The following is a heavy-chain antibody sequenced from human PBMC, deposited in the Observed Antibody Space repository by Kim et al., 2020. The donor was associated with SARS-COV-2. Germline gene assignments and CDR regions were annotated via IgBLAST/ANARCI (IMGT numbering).Heavy chain of an antibody. J-gene: IGHJ5*02. V-gene: IGHV6-1*01. CDR2: TYYRSKWYN. D-gene: IGHD5-18*01. CDR1: GDTVSSNSAA. Sequence: SQTLSLTCAISGDTVSSNSAAWNWIRQSPSRGLEWLGRTYYRSKWYNDYAVSVRGRITINPDTSKNQFSLHLNSVTPEDTAVYYCVRSVSYGYLKRRNWFDPWGQGTLVTVS. CDR3: VRSVSYGYLKRRNWFDP.